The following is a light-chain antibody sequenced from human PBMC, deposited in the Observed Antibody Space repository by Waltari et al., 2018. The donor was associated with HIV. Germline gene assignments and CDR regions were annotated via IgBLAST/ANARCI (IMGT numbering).Light chain of an antibody. CDR1: SSNIGAGYD. CDR2: DNI. CDR3: QSYDSSLRV. J-gene: IGLJ3*02. V-gene: IGLV1-40*01. Sequence: QSVLTQPPSVSGAPGQRVPISCPGSSSNIGAGYDLHWYQQLPGTAPKLLIYDNINRPSGVPDRFSGSKSGTSASLAITGLQAEDEADYYCQSYDSSLRVFGGGTKLTVL.